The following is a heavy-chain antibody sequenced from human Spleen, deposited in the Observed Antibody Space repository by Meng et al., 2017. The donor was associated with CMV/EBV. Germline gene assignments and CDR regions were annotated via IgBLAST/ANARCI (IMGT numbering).Heavy chain of an antibody. Sequence: GESLKISCAASGFTFSSYGMHWVRQAPGKGLEWVPHISGSGNNIYYADSVKGRFTISRDNAKNSLYLQMNSLRAEDTAVYYCARGKDCSSASCLYYYYGVDVWGQGTTVTVSS. CDR1: GFTFSSYG. D-gene: IGHD2-2*01. J-gene: IGHJ6*02. CDR3: ARGKDCSSASCLYYYYGVDV. CDR2: ISGSGNNI. V-gene: IGHV3-48*04.